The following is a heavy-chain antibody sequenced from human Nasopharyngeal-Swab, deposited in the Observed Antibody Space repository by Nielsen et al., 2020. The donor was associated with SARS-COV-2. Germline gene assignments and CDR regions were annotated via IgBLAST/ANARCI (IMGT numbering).Heavy chain of an antibody. CDR3: ARGSIAAAGSNWYFDL. Sequence: SETLSLTCTVSGGSVSSGSYYWSWIRQPPGKGLEWIGYIYYSGSTNYNPSLKSRVTISVDTSKNQFSLKLSSVTAADTAVYYCARGSIAAAGSNWYFDLWAVAPWSLSPQ. CDR2: IYYSGST. CDR1: GGSVSSGSYY. J-gene: IGHJ2*01. D-gene: IGHD6-13*01. V-gene: IGHV4-61*01.